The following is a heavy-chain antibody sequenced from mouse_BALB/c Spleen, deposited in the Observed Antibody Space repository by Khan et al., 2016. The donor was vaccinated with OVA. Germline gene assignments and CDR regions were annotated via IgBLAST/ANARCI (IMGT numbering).Heavy chain of an antibody. J-gene: IGHJ3*01. CDR1: GYTFTTYT. CDR2: IIPTNDYT. D-gene: IGHD2-14*01. V-gene: IGHV1-4*01. CDR3: AREGAYYRSDGWFAY. Sequence: QVQLKQSGAELARPGASVKMSCKASGYTFTTYTMHWVKQRPGQGLEWIGYIIPTNDYTNYNQKFKDRATLTADKSSSTAYMQLCSLTSEDSAPYYCAREGAYYRSDGWFAYWGQGTLVTVSA.